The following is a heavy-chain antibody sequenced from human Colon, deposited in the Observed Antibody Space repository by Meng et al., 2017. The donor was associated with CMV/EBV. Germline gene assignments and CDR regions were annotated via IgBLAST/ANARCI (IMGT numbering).Heavy chain of an antibody. V-gene: IGHV4-39*07. CDR1: GGSISSGGYY. Sequence: GSLRLSCAVSGGSISSGGYYWGWIRQPPGKGLEWIGAIFYSGSTYYNPSLKSRVAVSVDTSKNHFSLTLASVTAADTGIYYCARGGASSKYFDSWGQGTLVTVSS. CDR2: IFYSGST. D-gene: IGHD4-11*01. CDR3: ARGGASSKYFDS. J-gene: IGHJ4*02.